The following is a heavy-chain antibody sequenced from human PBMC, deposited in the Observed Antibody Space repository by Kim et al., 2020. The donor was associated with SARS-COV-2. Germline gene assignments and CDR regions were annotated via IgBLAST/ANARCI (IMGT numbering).Heavy chain of an antibody. D-gene: IGHD2-15*01. V-gene: IGHV4-34*01. J-gene: IGHJ3*01. CDR1: GGSFSDYY. CDR2: INHSGIT. Sequence: ETLSLTCAVYGGSFSDYYWSWIRQTPGKGLEWIGEINHSGITNYNPSLKSRVTISVDTSKNQISLKLSSVTAADTAVYYCARGLVVVAEVGGFDFWGQGTMVTVSS. CDR3: ARGLVVVAEVGGFDF.